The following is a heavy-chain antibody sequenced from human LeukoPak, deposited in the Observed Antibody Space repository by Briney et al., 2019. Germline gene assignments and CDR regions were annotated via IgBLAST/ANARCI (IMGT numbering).Heavy chain of an antibody. Sequence: SETLSLTCTVSGGSLTSYYWSWIRQAPGKGLEWIGYIYYSGVTNYNPSLKSRVTISVDTSKNQLSLKLSSVTAADTAVYYCARDRNDAFEIWGQGTMVTVSS. V-gene: IGHV4-59*01. CDR1: GGSLTSYY. CDR2: IYYSGVT. CDR3: ARDRNDAFEI. J-gene: IGHJ3*02.